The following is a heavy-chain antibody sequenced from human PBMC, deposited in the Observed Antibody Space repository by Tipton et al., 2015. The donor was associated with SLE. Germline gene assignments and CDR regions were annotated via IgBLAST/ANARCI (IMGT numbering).Heavy chain of an antibody. J-gene: IGHJ6*02. CDR2: ISWDGGST. CDR1: GFTFDDYT. V-gene: IGHV3-43*01. D-gene: IGHD6-6*01. Sequence: SLRLSCAASGFTFDDYTMHWVRQAPGKGLEWVSLISWDGGSTYYADSVKGRFTISRDNSKNSLYLQMNSLRTEDTALYYCAKGRSSYSSTSDMDVWVQVTTVTVSS. CDR3: AKGRSSYSSTSDMDV.